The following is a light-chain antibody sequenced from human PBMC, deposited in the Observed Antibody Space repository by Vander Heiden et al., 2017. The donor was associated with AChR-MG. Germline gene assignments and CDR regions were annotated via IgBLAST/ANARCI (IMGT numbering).Light chain of an antibody. CDR1: SSDVGGYNY. Sequence: QSALTQPPSVSGSPGQSPTIPCTGTSSDVGGYNYVSWYQQHPGKAPKLMMYDVSKRPSGVSNRFSGSKSGNTASLTISGLQAEDEADYYCSSYTGSSTPYVFGTGTKVTVL. J-gene: IGLJ1*01. V-gene: IGLV2-14*01. CDR2: DVS. CDR3: SSYTGSSTPYV.